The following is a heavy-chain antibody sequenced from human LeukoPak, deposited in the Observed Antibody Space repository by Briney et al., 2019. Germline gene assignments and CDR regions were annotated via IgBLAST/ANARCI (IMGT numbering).Heavy chain of an antibody. CDR1: GFTFSRYV. J-gene: IGHJ4*02. Sequence: GGSLRLSCSASGFTFSRYVMYWVRQAPGKGLEYVSAISSNGGRTYYADSVKGGLNISRDNSKNTLYLQMSSLRAEDTAVYYCVKGGTTVVTPFDYWGQGTLVTVSS. CDR2: ISSNGGRT. D-gene: IGHD4-23*01. CDR3: VKGGTTVVTPFDY. V-gene: IGHV3-64D*06.